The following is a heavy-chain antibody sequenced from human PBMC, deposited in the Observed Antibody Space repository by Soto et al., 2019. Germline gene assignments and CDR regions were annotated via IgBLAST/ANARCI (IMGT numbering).Heavy chain of an antibody. D-gene: IGHD6-19*01. V-gene: IGHV4-31*03. CDR1: GYSITAGGYY. CDR3: ARMYSSGSGWFHP. Sequence: SETVSLTCFVSGYSITAGGYYWSWIRHHPGKGLEWIGSFYSSGSIIYNPSLRSRVSISGDTSSNQFSMSLTSVTAADTARYYCARMYSSGSGWFHPWGQGTLVTVSS. J-gene: IGHJ5*02. CDR2: FYSSGSI.